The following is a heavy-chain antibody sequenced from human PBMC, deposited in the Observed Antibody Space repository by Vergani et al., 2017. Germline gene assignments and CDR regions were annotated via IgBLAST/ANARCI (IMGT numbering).Heavy chain of an antibody. D-gene: IGHD6-13*01. CDR3: ARQLPSYSSSWYGEFDY. Sequence: EVQLVQSGAEVTKPGESLKISCKGSGYSFTSYWIGWVRQMPGKGLEWMGIIYPCDSDTRYSPSFQGQVTISADKSISTAYLQWSSLKASDTAMYYCARQLPSYSSSWYGEFDYWGQGTLVTVSS. CDR2: IYPCDSDT. V-gene: IGHV5-51*01. J-gene: IGHJ4*02. CDR1: GYSFTSYW.